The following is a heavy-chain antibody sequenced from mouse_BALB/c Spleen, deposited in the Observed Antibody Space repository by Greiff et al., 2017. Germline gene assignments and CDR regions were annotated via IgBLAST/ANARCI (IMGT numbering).Heavy chain of an antibody. CDR1: GYTFTSYW. CDR2: INPSTGYT. V-gene: IGHV1-7*01. CDR3: ARSTMIHYYAMDY. D-gene: IGHD2-4*01. Sequence: VQLQESGAELAKPGASVKMSCKASGYTFTSYWMHWVKQRPGQGLEWIGYINPSTGYTEYNQKFKDKATLTADKSSSTAYMQLSSLTSEDSAVYYCARSTMIHYYAMDYWGQGTSVTVSS. J-gene: IGHJ4*01.